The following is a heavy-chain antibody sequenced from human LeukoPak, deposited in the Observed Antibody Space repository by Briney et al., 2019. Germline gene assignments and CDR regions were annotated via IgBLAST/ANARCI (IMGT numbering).Heavy chain of an antibody. CDR1: GGSISSDDYF. D-gene: IGHD2-2*02. CDR2: IYYSGST. CDR3: ARLRYCSSANCYTDYYYMDV. V-gene: IGHV4-30-4*08. Sequence: PSETLSLTCTVSGGSISSDDYFWTWIRQPPGKGLECIGYIYYSGSTYYNPSLMSRVTISVDTSKNQFSLKLSSVTAADTAVYYCARLRYCSSANCYTDYYYMDVWGKGTTVTVSS. J-gene: IGHJ6*03.